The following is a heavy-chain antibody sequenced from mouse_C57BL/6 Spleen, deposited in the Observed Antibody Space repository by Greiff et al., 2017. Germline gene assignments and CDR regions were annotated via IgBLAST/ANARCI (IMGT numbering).Heavy chain of an antibody. V-gene: IGHV1-39*01. CDR3: ARGDYYGSSYDAMDY. J-gene: IGHJ4*01. CDR1: GYSFTDYN. CDR2: INPNYGTT. Sequence: VQLKQSGPELVKPGASVKISCKASGYSFTDYNMNWVKQSNGKSLEWIGVINPNYGTTSYNQKFKGKATLTVDQSSSTAYMQLNSLTSEDSAVXYCARGDYYGSSYDAMDYWGQGTSVTVSS. D-gene: IGHD1-1*01.